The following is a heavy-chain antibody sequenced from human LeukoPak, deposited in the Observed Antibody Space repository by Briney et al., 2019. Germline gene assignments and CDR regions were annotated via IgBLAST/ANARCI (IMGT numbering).Heavy chain of an antibody. CDR2: MNPNSGNT. V-gene: IGHV1-8*01. Sequence: ASVKVSGKAAGYTFTSYDINWVRQATGQGLEWMGWMNPNSGNTGYAHKFQGRVTMTRNTSISTAYMELSSLRSEDTAVYYCAREDIVATIWPVVVVAATYFDYWGQGTLVTVSS. CDR1: GYTFTSYD. J-gene: IGHJ4*02. CDR3: AREDIVATIWPVVVVAATYFDY. D-gene: IGHD2-15*01.